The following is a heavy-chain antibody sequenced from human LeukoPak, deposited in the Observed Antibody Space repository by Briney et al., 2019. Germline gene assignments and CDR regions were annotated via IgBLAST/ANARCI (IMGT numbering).Heavy chain of an antibody. Sequence: SETLSLTCTVSGVSISTRTYYSAWIRQPPGKGLEWIGSIYYTGNTNYNPSLKSRVTISVDTSKNQFSLKVTSVTAADTAVYYSAGQGDTSRWYNWFDPWGQGTLVTVST. V-gene: IGHV4-39*01. J-gene: IGHJ5*02. CDR3: AGQGDTSRWYNWFDP. CDR2: IYYTGNT. CDR1: GVSISTRTYY. D-gene: IGHD6-13*01.